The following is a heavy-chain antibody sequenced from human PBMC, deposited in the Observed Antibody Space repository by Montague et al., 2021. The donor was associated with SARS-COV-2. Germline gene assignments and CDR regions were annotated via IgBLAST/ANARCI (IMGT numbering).Heavy chain of an antibody. CDR1: GGSISTDNW. CDR3: ARDSQRSHFDY. J-gene: IGHJ4*02. D-gene: IGHD6-25*01. CDR2: IFHSGRT. Sequence: SETLSLTCAVSGGSISTDNWWSWVRRPPGKGLEWIGEIFHSGRTXXNPSLKSRVTISVDRSNNQFSLELSSVTAADTAIYYCARDSQRSHFDYWGQGTLVTVSS. V-gene: IGHV4-4*02.